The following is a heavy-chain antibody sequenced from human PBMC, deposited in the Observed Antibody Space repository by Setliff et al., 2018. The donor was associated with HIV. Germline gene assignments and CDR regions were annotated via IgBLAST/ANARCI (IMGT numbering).Heavy chain of an antibody. Sequence: PSETLSLTCTVSGVSITSNSYYWGWIRQPPGKGLEWIGSLYNNGVTYYNPSLRSRVTIFVDMSKNQFSLKLTSVTAADTAVYYCARDLLGSSSLVDYWGQGTLVTVSS. CDR3: ARDLLGSSSLVDY. D-gene: IGHD6-6*01. V-gene: IGHV4-39*02. CDR2: LYNNGVT. J-gene: IGHJ4*02. CDR1: GVSITSNSYY.